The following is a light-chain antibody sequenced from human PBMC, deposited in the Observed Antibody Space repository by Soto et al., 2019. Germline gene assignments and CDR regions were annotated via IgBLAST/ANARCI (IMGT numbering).Light chain of an antibody. J-gene: IGLJ1*01. CDR2: EVS. Sequence: QSALTQPASVSGSPGQSITISCTGTSSDVGGYNYVSWYQHHPGKAPKLMIYEVSNRPSGVSNRFSGSKSGNTASLTISGLQAEDGADYYCSSYTISSTLVFGTGTKVTVL. CDR3: SSYTISSTLV. CDR1: SSDVGGYNY. V-gene: IGLV2-14*01.